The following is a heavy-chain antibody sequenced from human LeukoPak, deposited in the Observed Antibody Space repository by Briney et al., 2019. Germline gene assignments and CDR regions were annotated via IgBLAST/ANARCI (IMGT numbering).Heavy chain of an antibody. CDR2: IYYSGST. J-gene: IGHJ4*02. V-gene: IGHV4-31*03. CDR1: GGSISSGDYY. D-gene: IGHD6-6*01. Sequence: SQTLSLTCTVSGGSISSGDYYWTWIRQHPGKGLEWIGYIYYSGSTNYNPSLKSRVTISVDTSKNQSSLKLSSVTATDTAVYYCARGGGGPYSSSYVLDYWGQGTLVTVSS. CDR3: ARGGGGPYSSSYVLDY.